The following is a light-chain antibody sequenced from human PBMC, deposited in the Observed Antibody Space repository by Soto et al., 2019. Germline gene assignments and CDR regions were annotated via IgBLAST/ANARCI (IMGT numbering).Light chain of an antibody. V-gene: IGKV3-20*01. J-gene: IGKJ1*01. CDR3: QQYGSLPRT. CDR1: QTVRSNY. CDR2: EAS. Sequence: ENVLTQSPGTLSLSPGERATLSCRASQTVRSNYLAWYQQKPGQTPRLLIYEASSRFTGIPDRFTGSGSGTDFTLTINRLEPEDFAIYFYQQYGSLPRTFGQGSKVEV.